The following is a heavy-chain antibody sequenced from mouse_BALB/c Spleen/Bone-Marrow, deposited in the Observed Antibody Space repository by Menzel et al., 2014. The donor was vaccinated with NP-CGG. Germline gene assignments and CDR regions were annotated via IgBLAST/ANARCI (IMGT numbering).Heavy chain of an antibody. CDR3: ATANYSAFDDCGTFAY. J-gene: IGHJ3*01. V-gene: IGHV1-54*01. CDR1: AYSFTNYL. CDR2: INPGSDSS. Sequence: VQLKESGAELVRPGTSVKLTCKASAYSFTNYLIVWTKKRPGQSLEWIGGINPGSDSSTYNKKSRGKATLTADNSTSTAYMTVNSLTSEASAVYFCATANYSAFDDCGTFAYWGQGTLVTVSA. D-gene: IGHD3-3*01.